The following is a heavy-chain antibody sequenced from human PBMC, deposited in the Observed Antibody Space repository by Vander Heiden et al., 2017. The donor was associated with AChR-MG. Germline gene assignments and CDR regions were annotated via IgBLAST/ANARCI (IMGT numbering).Heavy chain of an antibody. CDR3: AAAYGESSSVPRGRAVSAFDI. CDR2: IVVGSGNT. D-gene: IGHD6-6*01. J-gene: IGHJ3*02. V-gene: IGHV1-58*01. Sequence: QMQLVQSGPEVKKPATSVNVSCKASGFPFTSSAVQQVRQARGQRLEWIGWIVVGSGNTNYAQKFQERVTITRDMSTSTAYMELSSLRSEDTAVYYGAAAYGESSSVPRGRAVSAFDIWGQGTMVTVSS. CDR1: GFPFTSSA.